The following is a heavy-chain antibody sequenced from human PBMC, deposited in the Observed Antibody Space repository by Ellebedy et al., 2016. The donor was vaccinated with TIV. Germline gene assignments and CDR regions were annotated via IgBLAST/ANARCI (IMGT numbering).Heavy chain of an antibody. Sequence: GESLKISCAASGFTFSSYSMNWVRQAPGKGLEWVSYISSSGSTIYYADSVKGRFTISRDNAKNSLYLQMNSLSAEDTAVYYCAGGYVYFRWGQGTLVTVSS. J-gene: IGHJ4*02. D-gene: IGHD5-18*01. CDR1: GFTFSSYS. CDR2: ISSSGSTI. V-gene: IGHV3-48*04. CDR3: AGGYVYFR.